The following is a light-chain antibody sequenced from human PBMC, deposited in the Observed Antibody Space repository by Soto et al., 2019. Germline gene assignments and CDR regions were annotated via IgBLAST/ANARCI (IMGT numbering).Light chain of an antibody. CDR1: QSIRTW. V-gene: IGKV1-5*01. Sequence: DIQMTQSPSTLSASVGYRVTITCGASQSIRTWLAWYQEKPGKAPKLLIFDASTLERGVPSRFSGSGSGTEFTLTISSLKPDDFATYYCQQYIAYRTFGPGTKVDIK. CDR3: QQYIAYRT. CDR2: DAS. J-gene: IGKJ1*01.